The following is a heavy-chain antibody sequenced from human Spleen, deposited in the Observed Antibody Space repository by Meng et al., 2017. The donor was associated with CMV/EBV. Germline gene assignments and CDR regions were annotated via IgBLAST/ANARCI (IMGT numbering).Heavy chain of an antibody. D-gene: IGHD5-12*01. Sequence: GESLKISCAASGFTFRNFEMNWVRQAPGKGLEWVAHISKSGTDRLYADSVKGRFTISRDNAKNSLFLHMFNLRAEDTAVYFFVLKAGYDWGPGTLVTVSS. CDR3: VLKAGYD. CDR2: ISKSGTDR. J-gene: IGHJ4*02. V-gene: IGHV3-48*03. CDR1: GFTFRNFE.